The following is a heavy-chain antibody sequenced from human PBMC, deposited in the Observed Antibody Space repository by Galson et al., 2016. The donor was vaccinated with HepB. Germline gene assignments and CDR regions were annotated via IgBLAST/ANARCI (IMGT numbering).Heavy chain of an antibody. V-gene: IGHV5-51*01. J-gene: IGHJ4*02. CDR3: ARVVTMTGTPFDA. CDR2: IYPGDSDA. Sequence: QSGAEVKKPGESLRISCTGSGSSSTTYWIGWVRQMPGKGLEWVGLIYPGDSDANYSPSFEGQVTMSADMSTNTAYLQWSSLKASDAAIYYCARVVTMTGTPFDAWGQGTLVTVSS. D-gene: IGHD3-9*01. CDR1: GSSSTTYW.